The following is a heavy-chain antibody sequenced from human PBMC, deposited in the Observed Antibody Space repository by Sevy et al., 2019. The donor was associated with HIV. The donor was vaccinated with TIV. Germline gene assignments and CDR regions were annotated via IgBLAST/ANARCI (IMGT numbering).Heavy chain of an antibody. Sequence: GGSLRLSCAASGFTFNTHAMHWVRQAPGKGLEWVALISYDGIIKYYADSVKGRLTISRDNSKNTLSLQMNSLRVEDTAVHYCAREGGYTSAWSPGNHWGQGTLVTVSS. J-gene: IGHJ4*02. CDR3: AREGGYTSAWSPGNH. CDR1: GFTFNTHA. V-gene: IGHV3-30*04. CDR2: ISYDGIIK. D-gene: IGHD6-19*01.